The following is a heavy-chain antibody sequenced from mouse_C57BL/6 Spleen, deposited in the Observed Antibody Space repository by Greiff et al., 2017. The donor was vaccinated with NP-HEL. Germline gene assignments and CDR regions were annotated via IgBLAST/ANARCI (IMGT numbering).Heavy chain of an antibody. CDR3: ARGGDVLYYYAMDY. J-gene: IGHJ4*01. CDR1: GFTFSSYA. D-gene: IGHD3-3*01. CDR2: ISDGGSYT. Sequence: EVKLVESGGGLVKPGGSLKLSCAASGFTFSSYAMSWVRQTPEKRLEWVATISDGGSYTYYPDNVKGRFTISRDNAKNNLYLQMSHLKSEDTAMYYCARGGDVLYYYAMDYWGQGTSVTVSS. V-gene: IGHV5-4*03.